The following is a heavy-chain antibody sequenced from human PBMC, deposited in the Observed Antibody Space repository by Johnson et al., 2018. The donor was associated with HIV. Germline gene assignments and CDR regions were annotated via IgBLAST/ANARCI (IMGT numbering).Heavy chain of an antibody. V-gene: IGHV3-53*01. CDR2: IYSGGST. CDR1: GFTVSSNY. D-gene: IGHD2-15*01. CDR3: ARDLVVAATFDI. Sequence: VHLVESGGGLIQPGGSLRLSCAASGFTVSSNYMSWVRQAPGKGLEWVSVIYSGGSTYYADSVKGRFTISRDNSKNTLYLQMNSLRAEDTAVYYCARDLVVAATFDIWGQGTMVTVSS. J-gene: IGHJ3*02.